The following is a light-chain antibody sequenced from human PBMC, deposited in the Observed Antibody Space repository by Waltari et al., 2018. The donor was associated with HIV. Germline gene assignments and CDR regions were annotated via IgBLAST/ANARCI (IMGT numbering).Light chain of an antibody. Sequence: DIVMTQSPATLSVSPGERATLSCRASQSVSSNLAWYQQKPGQAPRLLVFGASTRATGIPARFSGSGSGTELTLTISSLQSEDFAVYYCQQYNNWPPEITFGPGTKVDIK. V-gene: IGKV3-15*01. CDR3: QQYNNWPPEIT. J-gene: IGKJ3*01. CDR2: GAS. CDR1: QSVSSN.